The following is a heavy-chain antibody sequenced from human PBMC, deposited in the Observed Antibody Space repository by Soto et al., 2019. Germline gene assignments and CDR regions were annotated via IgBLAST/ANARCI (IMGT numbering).Heavy chain of an antibody. J-gene: IGHJ6*02. V-gene: IGHV3-66*01. Sequence: EVQLVESGGGLVQPGGSLRLSCAVSGFSVSSDYMSWVRQAPGKGLEWVSVVYSGGGTDHADSVKGRFTISRDTSKNTLYLQMNNLRAEDTAVDYCARDSPSIGMDVWGQGITVTVSS. CDR2: VYSGGGT. CDR3: ARDSPSIGMDV. CDR1: GFSVSSDY. D-gene: IGHD2-2*02.